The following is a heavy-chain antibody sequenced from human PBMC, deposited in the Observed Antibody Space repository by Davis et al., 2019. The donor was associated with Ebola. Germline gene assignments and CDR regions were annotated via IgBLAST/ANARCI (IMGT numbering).Heavy chain of an antibody. CDR3: ARWTVPSLVMVRGLLGGWFDP. Sequence: GESLKISCTDSGLTFTTYWIGWVRQMPGKGLEWMGIIYPGDSETRYRPSFQGQVTISADKSISTAYLQWSSLKASDTAIYYCARWTVPSLVMVRGLLGGWFDPWGQGTLVTVSS. V-gene: IGHV5-51*01. J-gene: IGHJ5*02. D-gene: IGHD3-10*01. CDR2: IYPGDSET. CDR1: GLTFTTYW.